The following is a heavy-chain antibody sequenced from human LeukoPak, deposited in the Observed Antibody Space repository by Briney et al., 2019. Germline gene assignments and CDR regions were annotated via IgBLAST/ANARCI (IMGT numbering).Heavy chain of an antibody. Sequence: GGSLRLSCVGSGFTFSVHWVRQVPGKGLEWLTFIRHDGTDQHYADSVRGRFTISSDNSKNTVYLQMNSLRPEDTALYYCAKDGNWASVSWGQGTLVTVSS. V-gene: IGHV3-30*02. CDR3: AKDGNWASVS. CDR1: GFTFS. CDR2: IRHDGTDQ. J-gene: IGHJ5*02. D-gene: IGHD7-27*01.